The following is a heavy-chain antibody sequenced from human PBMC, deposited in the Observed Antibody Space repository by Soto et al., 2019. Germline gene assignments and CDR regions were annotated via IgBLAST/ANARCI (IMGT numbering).Heavy chain of an antibody. D-gene: IGHD3-10*01. CDR2: ISYDGSNK. V-gene: IGHV3-30-3*01. CDR1: GFTFSSYA. CDR3: ARDPPTGKGSGSYYFIFAFDI. J-gene: IGHJ3*02. Sequence: GGSLRLSCAASGFTFSSYAMHWVRQAPGKGLEWVAVISYDGSNKYYADSVKGRFTISRDNSKNTLYLQMNSLRAEDTAVYYCARDPPTGKGSGSYYFIFAFDIWGQGTMVTVSS.